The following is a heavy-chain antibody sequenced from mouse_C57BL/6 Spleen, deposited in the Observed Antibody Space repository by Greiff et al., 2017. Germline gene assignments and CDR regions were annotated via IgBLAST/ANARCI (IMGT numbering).Heavy chain of an antibody. V-gene: IGHV1-15*01. CDR2: IDPETGGT. CDR1: GYTFTDYE. Sequence: VQLQESGAELVRPGASVTLSCKASGYTFTDYEMHWVKQTPVHGLEWIGAIDPETGGTAYNQKFKGKAILTADKSSSTAYMGLRSLTSEDSAVYYCLANWDAEGYWGQGTTLTGSS. D-gene: IGHD4-1*01. CDR3: LANWDAEGY. J-gene: IGHJ2*01.